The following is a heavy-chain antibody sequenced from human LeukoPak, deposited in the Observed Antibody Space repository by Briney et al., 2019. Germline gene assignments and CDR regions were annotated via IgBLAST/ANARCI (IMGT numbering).Heavy chain of an antibody. V-gene: IGHV3-48*02. J-gene: IGHJ4*02. CDR2: ISTSGNTI. Sequence: GGPLRLSCAASGFTFSSYNMNWVRQAPGKGLEWVSFISTSGNTIYYVDSVKGRFTISRDNAKNSLYLQMNSLRDEDTAVYYCARKYSGSGNYFFDYWGQGTLVSVST. CDR1: GFTFSSYN. CDR3: ARKYSGSGNYFFDY. D-gene: IGHD3-10*01.